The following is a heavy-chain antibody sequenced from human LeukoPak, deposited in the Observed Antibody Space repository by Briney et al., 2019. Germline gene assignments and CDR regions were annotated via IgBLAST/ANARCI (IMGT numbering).Heavy chain of an antibody. D-gene: IGHD3-10*01. V-gene: IGHV4-34*01. J-gene: IGHJ3*02. CDR2: INHSGST. CDR1: GGTFSDYD. CDR3: ARRIRGVNDAFDI. Sequence: PSETLSLTCAVCGGTFSDYDWSWIRPPPGRGQDGIGEINHSGSTNYKSSLKSRVTISVDTTNSQFYLRLKSVTAEDTAVYYCARRIRGVNDAFDIWGQGTKVTVSS.